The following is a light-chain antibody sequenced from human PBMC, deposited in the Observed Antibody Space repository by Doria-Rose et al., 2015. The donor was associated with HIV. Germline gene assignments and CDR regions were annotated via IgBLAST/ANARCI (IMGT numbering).Light chain of an antibody. CDR1: QSVTNNY. V-gene: IGKV3-20*01. Sequence: LSPGERATLSCRASQSVTNNYLAWYQRRPGQAPRLLIYDASSRATGVPDRFSGSGSGTDFTLTISRLEPEDFAVYFCQQYDSSPFTFGPGTKVDIK. CDR2: DAS. CDR3: QQYDSSPFT. J-gene: IGKJ3*01.